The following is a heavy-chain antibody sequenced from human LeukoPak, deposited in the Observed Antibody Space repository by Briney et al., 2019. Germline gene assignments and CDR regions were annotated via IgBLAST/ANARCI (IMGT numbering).Heavy chain of an antibody. J-gene: IGHJ6*02. CDR2: IYHSGST. Sequence: SETLSLTCAVSGGSISSSNWWSWVRQPPGKGLEWIGEIYHSGSTNYNPSLKSRVTISVDKSKNQFSLKLSSVTAADTAVYYCARGLGDYGSYYYYGMDVWGQGTTVTVSS. CDR3: ARGLGDYGSYYYYGMDV. V-gene: IGHV4-4*02. D-gene: IGHD4-17*01. CDR1: GGSISSSNW.